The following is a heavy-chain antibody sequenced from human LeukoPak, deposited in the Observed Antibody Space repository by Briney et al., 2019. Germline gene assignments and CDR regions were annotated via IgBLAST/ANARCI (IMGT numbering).Heavy chain of an antibody. CDR3: ARGGYYGSGNDFRFDP. J-gene: IGHJ5*02. V-gene: IGHV4-59*01. D-gene: IGHD3-10*01. Sequence: SETLSLTCTVSGGSISSYYWSWIRQPPGKGLEWIGYIYYSGSTNYKPSLKSRVTISVDTSKNQFSLKLSSVTAAGTAVYYCARGGYYGSGNDFRFDPWGQGTLVTVSS. CDR2: IYYSGST. CDR1: GGSISSYY.